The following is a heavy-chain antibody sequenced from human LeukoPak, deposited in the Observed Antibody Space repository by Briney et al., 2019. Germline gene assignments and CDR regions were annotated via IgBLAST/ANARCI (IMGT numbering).Heavy chain of an antibody. CDR3: ASGASGYEAAGKLYFDY. CDR1: GGFFSGYY. CDR2: INPSGST. D-gene: IGHD6-13*01. Sequence: SETLYLTSAVHGGFFSGYYCSWIRQPAGKRLAWTAEINPSGSTTYNPSFRYQVPITAETSKNQFSLKLSSVTAADTAVYYRASGASGYEAAGKLYFDYWGQGTLVTVSS. J-gene: IGHJ4*02. V-gene: IGHV4-34*01.